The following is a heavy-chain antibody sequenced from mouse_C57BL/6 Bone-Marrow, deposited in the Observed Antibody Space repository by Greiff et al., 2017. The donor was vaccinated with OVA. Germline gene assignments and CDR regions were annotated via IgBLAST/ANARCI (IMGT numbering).Heavy chain of an antibody. Sequence: VKLVESGAELMKPGASVKLSCKATGYTFTGYWIEWVKQRPGHGLEWIGEILPGSGSTNYNEKFKGKATFTADTSSNTDYMQLSSLTTEDSAIYDCAREAITTVGATPAWGTGTTVTVSS. V-gene: IGHV1-9*01. J-gene: IGHJ1*03. CDR2: ILPGSGST. CDR1: GYTFTGYW. D-gene: IGHD1-1*01. CDR3: AREAITTVGATPA.